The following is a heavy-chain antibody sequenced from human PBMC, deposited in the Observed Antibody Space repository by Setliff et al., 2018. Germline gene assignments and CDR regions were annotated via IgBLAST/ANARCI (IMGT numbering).Heavy chain of an antibody. CDR1: GDSMNSGVYY. V-gene: IGHV4-39*01. CDR2: IYSGGTT. J-gene: IGHJ4*02. CDR3: ARTGTCRYFDY. Sequence: SETLSLTCKVSGDSMNSGVYYWAWIRQPPGKGLEWIGRIYSGGTTYYNSSLKSRVTISVDTSKSQFSLRLNSVTAADTAVYYCARTGTCRYFDYWGRGTLVTVS. D-gene: IGHD1-1*01.